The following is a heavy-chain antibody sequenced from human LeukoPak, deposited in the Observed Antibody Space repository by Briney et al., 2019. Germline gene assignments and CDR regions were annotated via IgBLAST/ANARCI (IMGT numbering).Heavy chain of an antibody. V-gene: IGHV3-48*01. Sequence: GGSLRLSCAASGFTFSTYGMHWVRQAPGKGLEWLSYISGSSRTIDYADSVKGRFTVSRDNSKNTVLLQMNSLRAEDTAIYYCARGWGSDEAMDYWGQGTLVTVSS. J-gene: IGHJ4*02. CDR3: ARGWGSDEAMDY. CDR1: GFTFSTYG. D-gene: IGHD2-21*02. CDR2: ISGSSRTI.